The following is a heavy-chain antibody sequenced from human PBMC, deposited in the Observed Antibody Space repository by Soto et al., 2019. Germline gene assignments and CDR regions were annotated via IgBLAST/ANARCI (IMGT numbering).Heavy chain of an antibody. Sequence: SETLSLTCAFYGGSFSGYYWSWIRQPPGKGLEWIGEINHSGSTKYNPSLKSRVTISVDTSNNQFSLKLSSVTAADTAVYYCARGIHTYYYGSGSYYKKSNTWFDPWGQGILVTVS. V-gene: IGHV4-34*01. D-gene: IGHD3-10*01. J-gene: IGHJ5*02. CDR1: GGSFSGYY. CDR3: ARGIHTYYYGSGSYYKKSNTWFDP. CDR2: INHSGST.